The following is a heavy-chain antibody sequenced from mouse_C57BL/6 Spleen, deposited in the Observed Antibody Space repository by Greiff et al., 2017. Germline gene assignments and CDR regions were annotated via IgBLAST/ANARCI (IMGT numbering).Heavy chain of an antibody. D-gene: IGHD1-1*01. V-gene: IGHV5-4*01. Sequence: EVKLLESGGGLVKPGGSLKLSCAASGFTFSSYAMSWVRQTPEKRLEWVATISDGGSYTYYPDNVKGRFTISRDNAKNNLYLQMSHLKSEDTAMYYCARDPYGSSYRGFAYWGQGTLVTVSA. CDR1: GFTFSSYA. J-gene: IGHJ3*01. CDR2: ISDGGSYT. CDR3: ARDPYGSSYRGFAY.